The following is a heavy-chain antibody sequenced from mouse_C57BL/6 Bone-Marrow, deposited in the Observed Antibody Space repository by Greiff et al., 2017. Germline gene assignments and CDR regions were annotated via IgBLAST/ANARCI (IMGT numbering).Heavy chain of an antibody. CDR3: EKTPYGSGWGGGYYFDY. CDR1: GYTFTSYW. J-gene: IGHJ2*01. CDR2: IDPSDSET. Sequence: QVQLQQPGAELVRPGSSVKLSCKASGYTFTSYWMHWVKQRPIQGLEWIGNIDPSDSETHYNQKFKDKATLTVDKSSSTAYMQLSSLTSEDTVVYYCEKTPYGSGWGGGYYFDYWGQGTTLTVSS. V-gene: IGHV1-52*01. D-gene: IGHD1-1*01.